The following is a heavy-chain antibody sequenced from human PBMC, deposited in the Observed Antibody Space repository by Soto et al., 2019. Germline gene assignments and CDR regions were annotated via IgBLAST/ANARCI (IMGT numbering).Heavy chain of an antibody. CDR1: GGSISSYY. J-gene: IGHJ6*03. D-gene: IGHD3-3*01. CDR2: IYYSGST. CDR3: ARTYYDFWSGSGGYMDV. V-gene: IGHV4-59*01. Sequence: SETLSLTCTVSGGSISSYYWSWIRQPPGKGLEWIGYIYYSGSTNYNPSLKSRVTISVDTSKNQFSLKLSSVTAADTAVYYCARTYYDFWSGSGGYMDVWGKGTTVTVSS.